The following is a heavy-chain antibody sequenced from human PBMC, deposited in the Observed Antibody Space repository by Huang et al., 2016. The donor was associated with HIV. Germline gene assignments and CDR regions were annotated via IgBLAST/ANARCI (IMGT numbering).Heavy chain of an antibody. Sequence: QLVESGGGLVKPGGSLKLSCAASGVTFGDAWMTWVRQAPGQGLEWVGRIISKSDGGTTEYAAPVRGRFTISRDDSGNTWYLEMNSLMTEDTAIYYCTKEIPSNWFDPWGQGTLVTVSS. CDR2: IISKSDGGTT. CDR1: GVTFGDAW. J-gene: IGHJ5*02. V-gene: IGHV3-15*01. D-gene: IGHD2-21*01. CDR3: TKEIPSNWFDP.